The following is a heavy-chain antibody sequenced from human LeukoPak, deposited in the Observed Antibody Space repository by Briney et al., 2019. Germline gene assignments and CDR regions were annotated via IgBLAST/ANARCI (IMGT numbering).Heavy chain of an antibody. D-gene: IGHD3-16*02. J-gene: IGHJ6*02. CDR1: GGSVNSGRYY. CDR2: VFYSGTT. CDR3: AREIRLRLGELSYPGPLDYYYGVDV. Sequence: SETLSLTCTVTGGSVNSGRYYWSWIRQPPGKGLEWIVYVFYSGTTDYNPSLKSRLTISMDTSKNHFSLNLRSVTAADTAVYYCAREIRLRLGELSYPGPLDYYYGVDVWGQGTTVTVSS. V-gene: IGHV4-61*03.